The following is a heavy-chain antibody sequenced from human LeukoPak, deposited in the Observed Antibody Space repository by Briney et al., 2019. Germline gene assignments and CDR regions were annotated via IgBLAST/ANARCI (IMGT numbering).Heavy chain of an antibody. J-gene: IGHJ4*02. CDR3: ATDEVGATNFDY. CDR2: FDPEDGET. Sequence: ASVKVSCKVSGYTLTELSMHWVRQAPGKGLEWMGGFDPEDGETIYAQKFQGRVTMTEDTSTDTAYMKLSSLRSEDTAMYYCATDEVGATNFDYWGQGTLVTVSS. V-gene: IGHV1-24*01. D-gene: IGHD1-26*01. CDR1: GYTLTELS.